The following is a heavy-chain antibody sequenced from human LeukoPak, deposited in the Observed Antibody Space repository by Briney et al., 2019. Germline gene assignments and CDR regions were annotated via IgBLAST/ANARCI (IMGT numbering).Heavy chain of an antibody. CDR1: GGPISSYY. J-gene: IGHJ3*02. CDR2: IYYSGST. CDR3: ARLGYSYGFPPDAFDI. V-gene: IGHV4-59*08. Sequence: SETLSLTCTVSGGPISSYYWSWIRQPPGKGLEWIGYIYYSGSTNYNPSLKSRVTISVDTSKNQFSLKLSSVTAADTAVYYCARLGYSYGFPPDAFDIWGQGTMVTVSS. D-gene: IGHD5-18*01.